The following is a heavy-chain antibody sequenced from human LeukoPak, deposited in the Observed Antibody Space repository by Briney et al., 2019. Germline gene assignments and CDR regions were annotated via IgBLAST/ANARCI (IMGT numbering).Heavy chain of an antibody. J-gene: IGHJ6*02. CDR3: ARAQRDIVVVTAPAPYYYGMDV. V-gene: IGHV3-7*01. Sequence: GGSLRLSCAASGFTFSSYWMSWVRQAPGKGLEWVANIKQDGSEKYYVDSVKGRFTISRDNAKNSLYLQMNSLRAEDTAVYYCARAQRDIVVVTAPAPYYYGMDVWGQGTTVTVSS. D-gene: IGHD2-21*02. CDR1: GFTFSSYW. CDR2: IKQDGSEK.